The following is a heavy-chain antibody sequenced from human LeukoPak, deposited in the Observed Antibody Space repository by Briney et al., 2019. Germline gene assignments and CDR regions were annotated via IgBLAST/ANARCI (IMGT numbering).Heavy chain of an antibody. CDR2: IYHSGRT. CDR1: GCSISSGGYS. V-gene: IGHV4-30-2*01. Sequence: SETLSLTCAVSGCSISSGGYSWSWIRQPPGKGLEWIGYIYHSGRTYYNPSLKSRVTISVDRSKNQFSLKLTSVTAADTAVYYCANSLWSPTPRFDYWGQGTLVTVSS. D-gene: IGHD2-21*01. J-gene: IGHJ4*02. CDR3: ANSLWSPTPRFDY.